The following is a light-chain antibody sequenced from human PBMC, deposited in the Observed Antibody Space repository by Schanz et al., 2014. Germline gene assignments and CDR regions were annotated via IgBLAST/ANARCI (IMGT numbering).Light chain of an antibody. CDR3: GTWEITLGAVF. Sequence: QSVLTQPPSVSAAPGQKVTISCSGSDSNIGDNYVSWYQQVPGTAPKLLVYDNNKRPSGIPDRFSGSKSGTSGTLDISGLQTGDGADFYRGTWEITLGAVFFGGG. V-gene: IGLV1-51*01. CDR2: DNN. J-gene: IGLJ2*01. CDR1: DSNIGDNY.